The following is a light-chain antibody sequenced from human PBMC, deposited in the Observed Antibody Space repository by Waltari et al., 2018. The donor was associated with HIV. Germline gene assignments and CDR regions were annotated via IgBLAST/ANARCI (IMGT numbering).Light chain of an antibody. CDR3: QSYDSRLSGSVV. CDR1: NSNIRAGFD. J-gene: IGLJ2*01. V-gene: IGLV1-40*01. CDR2: DNN. Sequence: QSALTQPPSVSGAPGQSVTISCSGSNSNIRAGFDVHRYQQVPGTAPRLLSYDNNNRPSGVPDRFSGSKSGTSASLAINGLQSEDEADYYCQSYDSRLSGSVVFGGGTKVTVL.